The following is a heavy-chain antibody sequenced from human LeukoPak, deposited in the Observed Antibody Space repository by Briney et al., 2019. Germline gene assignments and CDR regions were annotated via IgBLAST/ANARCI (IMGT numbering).Heavy chain of an antibody. CDR3: TPWGY. D-gene: IGHD7-27*01. Sequence: PGRSLRLSCTASGFIFGDHAMCWVRQAPGKGLEWVGFIRSKAYGGTTEYAASVKGRFTISRDDSKSIAYLQMNSLKTEDTAVYYCTPWGYWGQGTLVTVSS. CDR2: IRSKAYGGTT. J-gene: IGHJ4*02. V-gene: IGHV3-49*04. CDR1: GFIFGDHA.